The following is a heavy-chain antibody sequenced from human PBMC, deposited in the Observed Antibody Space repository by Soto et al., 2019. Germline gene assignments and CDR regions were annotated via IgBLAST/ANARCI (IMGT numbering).Heavy chain of an antibody. D-gene: IGHD4-17*01. CDR1: GFTFSDYG. CDR2: IWFDGSTK. J-gene: IGHJ4*02. CDR3: ARVGVDDYLNYFAS. V-gene: IGHV3-33*01. Sequence: QVQLVESGGGVVQPGRSLRLSCAVSGFTFSDYGMFWVRQAPGKGLEWVAMIWFDGSTKHYADSVKGRFTISRDNSKNTLYLQMNSLRAEDTAVYYCARVGVDDYLNYFASWGQGTQVTVSS.